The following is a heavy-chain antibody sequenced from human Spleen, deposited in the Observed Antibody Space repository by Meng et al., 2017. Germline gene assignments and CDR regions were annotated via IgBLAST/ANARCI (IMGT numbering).Heavy chain of an antibody. D-gene: IGHD2-21*02. Sequence: GESLKISCAASGLSVSSKYMTWVRQAPGKGLEWVAVLYTGGNTYYADSVRGRFTISRHNSKNTLYLQMNSLRGEDTAVYSCASFSDDFYGVDYWGQGTLVIVSS. V-gene: IGHV3-53*04. J-gene: IGHJ4*02. CDR3: ASFSDDFYGVDY. CDR2: LYTGGNT. CDR1: GLSVSSKY.